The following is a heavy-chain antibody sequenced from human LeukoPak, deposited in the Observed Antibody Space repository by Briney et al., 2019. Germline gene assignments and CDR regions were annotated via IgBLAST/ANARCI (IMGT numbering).Heavy chain of an antibody. Sequence: GESLKISCKGSGYSFTSYWIGWVRQMPGKGLEWMGIIYPGDSDTRYSPSFQGQVTISADKSISTAYLQWSSLKASDTAMYYCARQNYYGSGSYYSDGGFDYWGQGTLVTVSS. J-gene: IGHJ4*02. CDR1: GYSFTSYW. CDR3: ARQNYYGSGSYYSDGGFDY. D-gene: IGHD3-10*01. CDR2: IYPGDSDT. V-gene: IGHV5-51*01.